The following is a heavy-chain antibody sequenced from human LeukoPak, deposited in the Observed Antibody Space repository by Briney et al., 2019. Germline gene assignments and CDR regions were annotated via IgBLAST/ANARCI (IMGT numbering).Heavy chain of an antibody. CDR3: ARGTLYYYYYYMDV. Sequence: ASVKVSCKASGYTFTSYGISWVRQAPGQGLDWMGWISAYNGNTNYAQKLQGRVTMTTDTSTSTAYMELRSLRSDDTAVYYCARGTLYYYYYYMDVWGKGTTVTVSS. CDR2: ISAYNGNT. CDR1: GYTFTSYG. V-gene: IGHV1-18*01. J-gene: IGHJ6*03.